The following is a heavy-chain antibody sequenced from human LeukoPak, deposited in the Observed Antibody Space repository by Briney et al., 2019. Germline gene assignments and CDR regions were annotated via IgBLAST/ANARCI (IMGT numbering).Heavy chain of an antibody. CDR2: ISGSGGST. CDR1: GFTFSSYA. Sequence: GGSLRLSCAASGFTFSSYAMSWVRQAPGKGLEWVSAISGSGGSTYYADSVKGRFTISRDNSKNTLYLQMNSLRAEDTAVYYCAKGMYTIVVAGTNWFDPWGQGTLVTVSS. CDR3: AKGMYTIVVAGTNWFDP. V-gene: IGHV3-23*01. D-gene: IGHD6-13*01. J-gene: IGHJ5*02.